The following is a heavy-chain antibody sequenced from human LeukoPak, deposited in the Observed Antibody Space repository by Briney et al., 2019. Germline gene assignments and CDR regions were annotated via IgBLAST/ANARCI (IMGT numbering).Heavy chain of an antibody. CDR1: GFTFSSYW. CDR3: ARDTYRFFDF. J-gene: IGHJ4*02. Sequence: HPGGSLRLSCAASGFTFSSYWMSWVRQAPGKGLEWVANINEDGSDKYYVDSVKGRFTVSRDNAKNSLYLQMNSLRAEDTAIYYCARDTYRFFDFWGQGTLVTVSS. V-gene: IGHV3-7*01. CDR2: INEDGSDK. D-gene: IGHD1-1*01.